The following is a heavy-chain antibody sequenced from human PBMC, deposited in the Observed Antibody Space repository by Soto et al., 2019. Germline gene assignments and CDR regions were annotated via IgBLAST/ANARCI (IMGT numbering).Heavy chain of an antibody. CDR1: GDSISSFY. CDR2: VHYSGST. J-gene: IGHJ5*02. V-gene: IGHV4-59*01. Sequence: QVQLQESGPGLVKPSETLSLTCTVSGDSISSFYWSWIRQPPGKGLEWIGYVHYSGSTKYNPSLESRITMSIDTSKSQFSLQLSSVTAADTAVYYCARFPPFLPVITGFDPWGQGTLVAVSS. D-gene: IGHD2-21*01. CDR3: ARFPPFLPVITGFDP.